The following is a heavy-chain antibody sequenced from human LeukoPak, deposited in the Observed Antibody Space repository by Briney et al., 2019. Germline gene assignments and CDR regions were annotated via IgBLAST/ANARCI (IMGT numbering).Heavy chain of an antibody. J-gene: IGHJ4*02. CDR3: AKGEGGLRYFDWLLPIYFDY. V-gene: IGHV3-23*01. CDR1: GFTFSTYG. D-gene: IGHD3-9*01. Sequence: PGGSLRLSCAASGFTFSTYGMSWVRQAPGKGLEWVSAISGSGGSTYYADSVKGRFTISRDNSKNTLYLQMNRLRAEDTAVYYCAKGEGGLRYFDWLLPIYFDYWGQGTLVTVSS. CDR2: ISGSGGST.